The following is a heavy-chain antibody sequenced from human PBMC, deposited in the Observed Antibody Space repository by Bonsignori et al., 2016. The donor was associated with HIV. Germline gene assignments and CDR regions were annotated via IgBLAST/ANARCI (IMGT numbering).Heavy chain of an antibody. CDR1: AFTFSNYG. J-gene: IGHJ4*02. Sequence: GGSLRLSCVASAFTFSNYGMHWVRQPPGKGLEWVAFIRYDGSDKYYADSVKGRFTISRDNSKNTLYLEMNGLTTEDTAVYFCAKDQGGPRITMIRGVIPFDYWGQGTLVTVSS. D-gene: IGHD3-10*01. V-gene: IGHV3-30*02. CDR2: IRYDGSDK. CDR3: AKDQGGPRITMIRGVIPFDY.